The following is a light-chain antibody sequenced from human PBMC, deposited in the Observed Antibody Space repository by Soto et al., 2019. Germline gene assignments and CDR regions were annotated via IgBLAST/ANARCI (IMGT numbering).Light chain of an antibody. CDR1: TSDVGGYNY. CDR2: DVI. Sequence: QSALTQPASVSGSPGQSITISCTGTTSDVGGYNYVSWHQQHPGKAPKLMIYDVINRPSGVSNRFSGSKSDNMASLTISGLQAEDEADYYCTSYTSSGTHVFGSGTKVTVL. J-gene: IGLJ1*01. CDR3: TSYTSSGTHV. V-gene: IGLV2-14*01.